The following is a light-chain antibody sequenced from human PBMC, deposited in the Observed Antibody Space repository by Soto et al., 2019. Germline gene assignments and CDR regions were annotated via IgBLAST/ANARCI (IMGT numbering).Light chain of an antibody. J-gene: IGKJ1*01. CDR2: GAS. CDR1: QSVSSSY. CDR3: QQYGSSPPT. Sequence: EIVLTQSPGTLSLSPGERATLSCRASQSVSSSYLAWYQQKPGQAPRLVIYGASSRATGIPDRFSGSGSGTDFTLTISRLEPEDFAVYYCQQYGSSPPTFAQGTKVEIK. V-gene: IGKV3-20*01.